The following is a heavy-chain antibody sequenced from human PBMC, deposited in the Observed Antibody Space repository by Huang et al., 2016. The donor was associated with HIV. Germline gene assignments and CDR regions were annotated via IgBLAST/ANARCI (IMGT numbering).Heavy chain of an antibody. D-gene: IGHD6-13*01. V-gene: IGHV3-30*18. CDR1: GFTFSSYG. Sequence: QVQLVESGGGVVQPGRSLRISCAASGFTFSSYGMHWVRPAPGKWLEWVAVISDDAKTKYYADSVKGRFSISRDNSKTTVYLQLNSLRLEDTAVYYCAKGGSAAAVLDFWGQGTLVTVSS. CDR3: AKGGSAAAVLDF. CDR2: ISDDAKTK. J-gene: IGHJ4*02.